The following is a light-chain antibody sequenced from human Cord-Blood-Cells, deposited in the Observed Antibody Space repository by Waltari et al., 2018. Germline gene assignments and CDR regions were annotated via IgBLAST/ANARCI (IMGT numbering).Light chain of an antibody. CDR1: KLGDKY. CDR2: QGS. V-gene: IGLV3-1*01. Sequence: SYELTQPPSVSVSPGQTASITCSGDKLGDKYACWYQQKPGQSPVLVSYQGSKRPSGIPERFSGSNSGNTATLTISGTQAMDEADYYCQAWDSSTVVFGGGTKLTVL. CDR3: QAWDSSTVV. J-gene: IGLJ2*01.